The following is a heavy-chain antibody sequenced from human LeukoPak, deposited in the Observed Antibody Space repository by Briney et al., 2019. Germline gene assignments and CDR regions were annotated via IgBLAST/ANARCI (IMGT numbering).Heavy chain of an antibody. CDR1: GFTFSSYG. CDR3: AKDLSGYDSSGYFDY. CDR2: ISGSGGST. Sequence: GGSLRLSCAASGFTFSSYGMSWVRQAPGKGLEWVSAISGSGGSTYYADSVKGRFTTSRDNSKNTLYLQMNSLRAEDTAVYYCAKDLSGYDSSGYFDYWGQGTLVTVSS. D-gene: IGHD3-22*01. J-gene: IGHJ4*02. V-gene: IGHV3-23*01.